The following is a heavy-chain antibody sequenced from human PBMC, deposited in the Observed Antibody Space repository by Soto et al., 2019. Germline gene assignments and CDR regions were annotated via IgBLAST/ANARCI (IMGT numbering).Heavy chain of an antibody. V-gene: IGHV3-30-3*01. CDR2: ISYDGSNK. CDR1: GFTFSSYA. Sequence: GGSLRLSCAASGFTFSSYAMHWVRQAPGKGLEWVAVISYDGSNKYYADSVKGRFTISRDNSKNTLYLQMNSLRAEDTAVYYCARDRGGSYRRYFDYWGQGTLVTVS. J-gene: IGHJ4*02. CDR3: ARDRGGSYRRYFDY. D-gene: IGHD1-26*01.